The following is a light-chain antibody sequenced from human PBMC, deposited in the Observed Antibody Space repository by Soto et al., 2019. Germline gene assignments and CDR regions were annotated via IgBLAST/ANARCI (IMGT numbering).Light chain of an antibody. J-gene: IGKJ1*01. V-gene: IGKV3-15*01. Sequence: EIVLTQSPATLSVSPGERSTLSCRASQSVITNLAWYQQKSGQAPRLLIYAASTRATDIPARFSGSGSGTEFALTISNLQSEDFVVYYCQQYNNWPSTFGQGTKVDIK. CDR1: QSVITN. CDR2: AAS. CDR3: QQYNNWPST.